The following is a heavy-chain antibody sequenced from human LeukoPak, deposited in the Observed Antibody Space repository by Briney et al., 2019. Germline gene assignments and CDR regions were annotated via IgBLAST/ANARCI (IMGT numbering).Heavy chain of an antibody. J-gene: IGHJ4*02. Sequence: PGGSLRLSCAASGFTFRTSGMHWVRQAPGKGLEWVSYINSSGTTISYAHSVKGRFTITRDNAQNSLTLHMNTLRADDTAVYYCAKDGGTHFDHWGQGTLVTVSS. D-gene: IGHD1-26*01. V-gene: IGHV3-48*01. CDR1: GFTFRTSG. CDR3: AKDGGTHFDH. CDR2: INSSGTTI.